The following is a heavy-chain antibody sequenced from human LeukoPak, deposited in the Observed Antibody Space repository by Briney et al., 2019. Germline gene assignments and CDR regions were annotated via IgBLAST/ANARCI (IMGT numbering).Heavy chain of an antibody. CDR2: IYSGGST. J-gene: IGHJ4*02. D-gene: IGHD5-24*01. CDR3: AREGRDGYIGY. Sequence: GGSLRLSCAASGFTVSSHYMSWVRQAPGKGLEWVSVIYSGGSTYYADSVKGRFTISRHNFKNTLYLQMNSLRAEDTAVYYCAREGRDGYIGYWGQGTLVTVSS. CDR1: GFTVSSHY. V-gene: IGHV3-53*04.